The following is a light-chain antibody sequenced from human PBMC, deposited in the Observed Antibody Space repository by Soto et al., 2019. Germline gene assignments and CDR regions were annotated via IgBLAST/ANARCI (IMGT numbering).Light chain of an antibody. V-gene: IGLV2-8*01. CDR1: SSDVGGYNS. CDR3: SSYAGSNNYV. CDR2: EVS. J-gene: IGLJ1*01. Sequence: QSVLTQPPSASGSPGQSVTISCTGTSSDVGGYNSVSWYQHHPGKAPKLIIFEVSQRPSGVPDRFSGSKSANTASLTVSGLQAEDEADYYCSSYAGSNNYVFGTGTKVTVL.